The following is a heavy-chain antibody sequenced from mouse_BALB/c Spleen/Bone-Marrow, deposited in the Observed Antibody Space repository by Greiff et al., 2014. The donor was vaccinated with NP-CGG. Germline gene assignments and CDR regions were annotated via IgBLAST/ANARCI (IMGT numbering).Heavy chain of an antibody. D-gene: IGHD2-12*01. CDR2: INSGGTNT. V-gene: IGHV5-6*01. CDR3: TRRGIYDERTAMDY. J-gene: IGHJ4*01. Sequence: EVQVVESGGDLVYPGGSLKLSCAASGFTFSSYGMSWVRQTPDTRLEWVGIINSGGTNTYYPDSMKGRFTISRDNAKNTLYLQMSSLRSEDTAMYYCTRRGIYDERTAMDYWGRGTSVTVSS. CDR1: GFTFSSYG.